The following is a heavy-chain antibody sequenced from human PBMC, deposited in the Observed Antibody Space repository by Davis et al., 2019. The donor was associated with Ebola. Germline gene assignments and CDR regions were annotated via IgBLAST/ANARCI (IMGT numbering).Heavy chain of an antibody. J-gene: IGHJ6*04. CDR1: GDSVPCGG. CDR2: TYYSSKWYN. CDR3: ARGWLRAGMDV. D-gene: IGHD5-18*01. Sequence: HSQTLSLTCAISGDSVPCGGWNWIRQSPSRGLEWLGRTYYSSKWYNDYAVSVKSRITINPDTSKNQFSLQLNSVTPEDTALYYCARGWLRAGMDVWGEGTTVTVSS. V-gene: IGHV6-1*01.